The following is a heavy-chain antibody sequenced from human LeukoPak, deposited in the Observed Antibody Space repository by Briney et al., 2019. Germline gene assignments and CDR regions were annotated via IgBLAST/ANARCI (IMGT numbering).Heavy chain of an antibody. D-gene: IGHD7-27*01. Sequence: GGSLRLTCAVSGFSIRSSWMSWVRQTPGKGLEWVADMNEDGSGTYYVDSVKGRFTVSRDNAKNSLYLQMSSLRAEDTAVYYWARDPAWGAIDYWGQGTLVTVSS. CDR2: MNEDGSGT. CDR1: GFSIRSSW. V-gene: IGHV3-7*01. J-gene: IGHJ4*02. CDR3: ARDPAWGAIDY.